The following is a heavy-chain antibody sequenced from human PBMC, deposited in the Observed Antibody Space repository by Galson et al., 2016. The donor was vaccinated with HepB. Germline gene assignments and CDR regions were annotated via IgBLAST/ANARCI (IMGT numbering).Heavy chain of an antibody. V-gene: IGHV1-18*01. CDR1: GYTFTSYA. J-gene: IGHJ4*02. CDR2: ITTNNGNT. Sequence: SVKVSCKASGYTFTSYAMTWVRQAPGQGPEWMGYITTNNGNTNYAQKLQGRITVTADTSTSTAFMELRSLTSDDTAVYYCARTMTVGWSEPVDYWGQGTLVTVSS. CDR3: ARTMTVGWSEPVDY. D-gene: IGHD6-19*01.